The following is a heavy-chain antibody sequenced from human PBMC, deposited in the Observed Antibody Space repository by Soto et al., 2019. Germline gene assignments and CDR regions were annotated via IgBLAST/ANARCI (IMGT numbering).Heavy chain of an antibody. CDR2: ISADGSDK. Sequence: SLRLSCAASGFTFSNFGMHWGRQAPGKGLEWVAAISADGSDKYFSDSVKGRFTISRDNSKNTLFLQMNSLRVEDTAVYYCTKGSEVARQELDYWGQGTLVTVSS. J-gene: IGHJ4*02. D-gene: IGHD3-3*01. CDR3: TKGSEVARQELDY. CDR1: GFTFSNFG. V-gene: IGHV3-30*18.